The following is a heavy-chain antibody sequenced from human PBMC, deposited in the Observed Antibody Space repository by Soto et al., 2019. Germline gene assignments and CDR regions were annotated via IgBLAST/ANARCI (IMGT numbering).Heavy chain of an antibody. J-gene: IGHJ4*02. V-gene: IGHV1-18*01. CDR2: INIYSGDA. CDR3: ARALYYYDNSGLAY. Sequence: QVRLEQSGPEVKKTGASVKVSCKASGYTFTSYGISWVRQAPGQGLEWMGWINIYSGDANYAQRFQDRVTKNRDTTTNTVYMEMRSLRSDDTAVYYCARALYYYDNSGLAYWGQGTLVTVSS. D-gene: IGHD3-22*01. CDR1: GYTFTSYG.